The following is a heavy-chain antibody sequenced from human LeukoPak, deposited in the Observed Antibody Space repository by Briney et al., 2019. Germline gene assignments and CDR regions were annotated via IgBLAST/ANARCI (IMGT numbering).Heavy chain of an antibody. CDR1: GFTVSSNY. CDR2: IYSGGST. D-gene: IGHD4-23*01. Sequence: PGGSLRLSCAASGFTVSSNYMSWVRQAPGKGLEWVSVIYSGGSTYYADSVKGRFTISRDNSKNTLYLQMNSLRAEDTAVYYCAREHYGGNSRHFDYWGQGTLVTVSS. V-gene: IGHV3-66*01. J-gene: IGHJ4*02. CDR3: AREHYGGNSRHFDY.